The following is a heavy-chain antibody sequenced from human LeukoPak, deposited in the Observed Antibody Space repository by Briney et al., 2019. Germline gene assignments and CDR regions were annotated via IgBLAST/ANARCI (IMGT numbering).Heavy chain of an antibody. Sequence: GGSLRLSCAASGFTFSSYAMSWVRQAPGKGLEWVSAISGSGGSTYYADSVKGRFTISRDNAKNSLYLQVNSLRDEDTAVYYCARARDSSGSYPYYFDYWGQGTLVTVSS. CDR3: ARARDSSGSYPYYFDY. CDR1: GFTFSSYA. V-gene: IGHV3-23*01. J-gene: IGHJ4*02. D-gene: IGHD3-22*01. CDR2: ISGSGGST.